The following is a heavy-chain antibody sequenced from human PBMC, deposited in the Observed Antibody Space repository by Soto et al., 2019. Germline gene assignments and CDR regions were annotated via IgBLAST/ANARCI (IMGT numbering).Heavy chain of an antibody. V-gene: IGHV1-69*13. J-gene: IGHJ6*02. CDR2: IIPIFGTA. CDR3: ARDFGEDGGGMDV. D-gene: IGHD3-10*01. Sequence: SVKVSCKASAGTFSSYAISWVRQAPGQGLEWMGGIIPIFGTANYAQKFQGRVAITADESTSTAYMELSSLRSEDTAVYYCARDFGEDGGGMDVWGQGTTVTGSS. CDR1: AGTFSSYA.